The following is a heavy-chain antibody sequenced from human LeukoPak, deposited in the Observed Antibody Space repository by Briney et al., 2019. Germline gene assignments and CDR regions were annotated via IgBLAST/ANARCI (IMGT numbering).Heavy chain of an antibody. D-gene: IGHD6-19*01. CDR2: ISYDGSNK. CDR3: ARDKVGGSMAGSNLDY. CDR1: GFTFSSYA. V-gene: IGHV3-30*04. Sequence: PGGSLRLSCAASGFTFSSYAMHWVRQAPGKGLEWVAVISYDGSNKYYADSVKGRFTISRDNSKNTLYLQMNSLRAEDTAVYYCARDKVGGSMAGSNLDYWGQGNLVTVSS. J-gene: IGHJ4*02.